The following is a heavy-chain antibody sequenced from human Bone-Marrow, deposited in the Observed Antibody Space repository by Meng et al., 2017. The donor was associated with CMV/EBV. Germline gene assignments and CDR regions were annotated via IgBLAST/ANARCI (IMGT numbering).Heavy chain of an antibody. Sequence: ASVKVSCKASGYTFTGYYMHWVRQAPGQGLEWMGWINPNSGGTNYAQKFQGRVTMTRDTSISTAYMELSRLRSDDTAVYYCARGADTTGTTFRNFDYWGQGTRVTVSS. CDR3: ARGADTTGTTFRNFDY. CDR1: GYTFTGYY. V-gene: IGHV1-2*02. CDR2: INPNSGGT. J-gene: IGHJ4*02. D-gene: IGHD1-1*01.